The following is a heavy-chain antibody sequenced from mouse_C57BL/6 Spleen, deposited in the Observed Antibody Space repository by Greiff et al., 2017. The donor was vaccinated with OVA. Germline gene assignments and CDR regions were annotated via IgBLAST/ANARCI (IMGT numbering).Heavy chain of an antibody. V-gene: IGHV5-4*03. Sequence: EVKLQESGGGLVKPGGSLKLSCAASGFTFSSYAMSWVRQTPEKRLEWVATISDGGSYTYYPDNVKGRFTISRDNAKNNLYLPMSPLKCEETAMYYCARAPYYSSSGYGDFAVCGTETTVTVSS. J-gene: IGHJ1*03. CDR3: ARAPYYSSSGYGDFAV. D-gene: IGHD1-1*01. CDR2: ISDGGSYT. CDR1: GFTFSSYA.